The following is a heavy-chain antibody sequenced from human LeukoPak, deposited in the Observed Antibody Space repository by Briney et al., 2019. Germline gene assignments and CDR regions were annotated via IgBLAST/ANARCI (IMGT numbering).Heavy chain of an antibody. J-gene: IGHJ4*02. CDR2: IYPGDSDT. D-gene: IGHD3-9*01. Sequence: GESLKISCKGSGYSFTGYWIGWVRQMPGKGLEWMGIIYPGDSDTRYSPSFQGQVTISADKSISTAYLQWSSLKASDTAMYYCARVGADYDILTGYDYWGQGTLVTVSS. CDR3: ARVGADYDILTGYDY. V-gene: IGHV5-51*01. CDR1: GYSFTGYW.